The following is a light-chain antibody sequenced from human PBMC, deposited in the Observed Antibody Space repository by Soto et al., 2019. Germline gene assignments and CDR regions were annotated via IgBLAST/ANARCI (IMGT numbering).Light chain of an antibody. J-gene: IGKJ3*01. CDR3: QKYNSGLET. CDR2: GVS. Sequence: DIKMTQSPSSLSASVGDRVTITCRASQAINNYLAWYQQKPGQVPKVLIYGVSTLQSGVPSRFSGSGSGTDFTLTISSLQPEDAATYYCQKYNSGLETFGPGTKVEIK. V-gene: IGKV1-27*01. CDR1: QAINNY.